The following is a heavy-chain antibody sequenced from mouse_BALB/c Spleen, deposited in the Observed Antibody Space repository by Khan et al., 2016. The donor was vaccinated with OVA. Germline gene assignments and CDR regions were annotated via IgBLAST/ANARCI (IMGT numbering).Heavy chain of an antibody. J-gene: IGHJ2*01. Sequence: QLEESGPGLVKPSQSLSLTCTVTGYSITSGYGWNWIRQFPGNKLEWMGYISYSGSTNYNPSLKSRISSTRDTSKNQFFLQLNSMTTEYTATYYCARTARIKYWGQGTTLTVSS. CDR2: ISYSGST. D-gene: IGHD1-2*01. V-gene: IGHV3-2*02. CDR3: ARTARIKY. CDR1: GYSITSGYG.